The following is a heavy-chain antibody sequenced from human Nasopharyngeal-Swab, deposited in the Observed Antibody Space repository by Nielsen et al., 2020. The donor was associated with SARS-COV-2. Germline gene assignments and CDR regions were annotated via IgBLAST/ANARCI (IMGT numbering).Heavy chain of an antibody. D-gene: IGHD4-23*01. Sequence: GGSLRLSCAASGFTFSSYSMNWVRQAPGKGLEWVPSISSSSSYIYYADSVKGRFTISRDNAKNSLYLQMNSLRAEDTAVYYCAREVTIFYFDYWGQGTLVTVSS. V-gene: IGHV3-21*01. CDR3: AREVTIFYFDY. CDR1: GFTFSSYS. J-gene: IGHJ4*02. CDR2: ISSSSSYI.